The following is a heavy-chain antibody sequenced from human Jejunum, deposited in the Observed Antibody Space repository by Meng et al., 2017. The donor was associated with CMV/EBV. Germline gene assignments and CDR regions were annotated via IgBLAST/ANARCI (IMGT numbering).Heavy chain of an antibody. CDR3: ATTSGSSY. V-gene: IGHV3-7*01. CDR2: IKQEGSEK. CDR1: GLTFSTFW. J-gene: IGHJ4*02. D-gene: IGHD6-6*01. Sequence: SCESSGLTFSTFWRSWFRQDRGKGLEWVANIKQEGSEKNNEDTVKGRFTISRDNTENSLFLQMNTLRAEDTAVYYCATTSGSSYWGQGALVTVSS.